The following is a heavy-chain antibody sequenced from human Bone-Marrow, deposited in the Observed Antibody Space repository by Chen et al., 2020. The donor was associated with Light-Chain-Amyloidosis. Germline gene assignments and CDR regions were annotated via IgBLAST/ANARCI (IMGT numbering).Heavy chain of an antibody. V-gene: IGHV5-51*01. CDR2: IYPDDSDD. CDR3: ARRRDGYNVDY. Sequence: VQLEQSGPEVKKPGESLKISCKGSGYTFPNYWIDRVRQMPGKGLEWMGVIYPDDSDDRYSPSYEGQVTISADESITSADLHRRSLKVSDTAMDYCARRRDGYNVDYWGQGTLVTVSS. J-gene: IGHJ4*02. CDR1: GYTFPNYW. D-gene: IGHD5-12*01.